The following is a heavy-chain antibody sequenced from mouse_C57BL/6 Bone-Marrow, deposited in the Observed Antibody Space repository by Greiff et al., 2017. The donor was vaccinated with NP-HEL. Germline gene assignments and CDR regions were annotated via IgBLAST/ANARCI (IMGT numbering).Heavy chain of an antibody. CDR3: NIYYDYDDWYFDV. J-gene: IGHJ1*03. Sequence: VKLQQSGAELVRPGASVKLSCTASGFNIKDDYMHWVKQRPEQGLEWIGWIDPENGDTEYASKFQGKATITADTSSNTAYLQLSSLTSEDTAVYYCNIYYDYDDWYFDVWGTGTTVTVSS. V-gene: IGHV14-4*01. CDR2: IDPENGDT. D-gene: IGHD2-4*01. CDR1: GFNIKDDY.